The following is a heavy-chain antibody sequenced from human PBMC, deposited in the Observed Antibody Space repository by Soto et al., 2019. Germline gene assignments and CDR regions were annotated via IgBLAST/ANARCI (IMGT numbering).Heavy chain of an antibody. CDR1: GTSISSSY. CDR3: ARGYYDSSGQSNTFDI. Sequence: PSETLSLTCTVSGTSISSSYWSWIRQSPGKGLEWIVYGYYRGSTNYNLSLTGRFTISLDPSKNHFSQKLSSVTAADTAVYYCARGYYDSSGQSNTFDIWGQGTMVTVSS. J-gene: IGHJ3*02. CDR2: GYYRGST. D-gene: IGHD3-22*01. V-gene: IGHV4-59*01.